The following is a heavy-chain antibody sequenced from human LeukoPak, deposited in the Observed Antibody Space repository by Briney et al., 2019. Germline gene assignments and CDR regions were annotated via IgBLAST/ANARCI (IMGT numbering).Heavy chain of an antibody. CDR2: IFESWTT. J-gene: IGHJ5*02. D-gene: IGHD6-19*01. Sequence: PSETLSLTCVVSVYFLRWSQYWGWIRQPPGKGLEWIGNIFESWTTYYSPSLNNRVTISVDTSKSQLSLKLMSVTATHAAVYYCPRGRPVLTGWSWFDPWGQGTLVTVSS. CDR3: PRGRPVLTGWSWFDP. V-gene: IGHV4-38-2*01. CDR1: VYFLRWSQY.